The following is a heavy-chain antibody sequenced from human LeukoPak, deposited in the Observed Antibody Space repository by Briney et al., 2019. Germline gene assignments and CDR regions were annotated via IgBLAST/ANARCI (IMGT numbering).Heavy chain of an antibody. CDR3: ASDIVVVPAAMGSYYYYGMDV. Sequence: PSETLSLTCAVYGGSFSGYYWSWIRQPPGKGLEWVGEINHGGSTNYNPSLKSRVTISVDTSKNQFSLKLSSVTAADTAVYYCASDIVVVPAAMGSYYYYGMDVWGQGTTVTVSS. J-gene: IGHJ6*02. D-gene: IGHD2-2*01. V-gene: IGHV4-34*01. CDR1: GGSFSGYY. CDR2: INHGGST.